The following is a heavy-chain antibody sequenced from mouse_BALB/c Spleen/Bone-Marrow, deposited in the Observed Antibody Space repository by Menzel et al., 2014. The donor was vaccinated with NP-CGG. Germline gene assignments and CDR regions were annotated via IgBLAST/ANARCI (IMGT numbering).Heavy chain of an antibody. CDR1: GFTFTDYY. CDR2: IRNKANGYTT. V-gene: IGHV7-3*02. Sequence: VQLKESGGALVQPGGSLRLSCATSGFTFTDYYMNWVRQPPGKALEWLGFIRNKANGYTTEYSASVEGRFTISRDNSQSILYLQMNTLRAEDSATYYCARDKGRVFFDYWGQGTTLTVSS. J-gene: IGHJ2*01. CDR3: ARDKGRVFFDY.